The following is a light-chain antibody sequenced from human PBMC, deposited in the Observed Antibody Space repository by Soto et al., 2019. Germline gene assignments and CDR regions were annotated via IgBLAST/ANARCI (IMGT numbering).Light chain of an antibody. V-gene: IGLV1-36*01. Sequence: SVLTQPPSVSEAPSHRVTISCSGSSSNIGNNAVNWYQQLPGKAPKLLIYYDDLLPSGVSDRFSGSKSGTSASLAISGLQSEDQAASYCAAWDDSLNGYVFGTGTKVPVL. CDR2: YDD. J-gene: IGLJ1*01. CDR1: SSNIGNNA. CDR3: AAWDDSLNGYV.